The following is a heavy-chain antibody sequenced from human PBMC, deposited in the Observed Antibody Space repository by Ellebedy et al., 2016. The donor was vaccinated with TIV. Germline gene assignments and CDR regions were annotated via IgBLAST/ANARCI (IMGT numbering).Heavy chain of an antibody. CDR1: GFTFSSYA. CDR2: ISGSGTMT. D-gene: IGHD5-18*01. CDR3: AKDRTPGDGYWVFDF. V-gene: IGHV3-23*01. Sequence: GESLKISCAASGFTFSSYAMCWVRQAPGKGLEWVSTISGSGTMTYYADSVKGRLTISRDNYRNTLYLQMSILRDEDTGVYYCAKDRTPGDGYWVFDFWGQGTLVTVST. J-gene: IGHJ4*02.